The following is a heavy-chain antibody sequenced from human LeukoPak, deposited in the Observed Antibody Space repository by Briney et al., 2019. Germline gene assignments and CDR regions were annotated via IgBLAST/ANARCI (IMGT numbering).Heavy chain of an antibody. D-gene: IGHD5-18*01. J-gene: IGHJ4*02. CDR3: ARIRYSYGYFDY. Sequence: SGPTLVNPTETLTLTCTVSGFSLSNARMGVSWIGQPPGKALEWLAHIFSNDEKSYSTSLKSRLTISKDTSKSQVVLTMTNMDPVDTATYYCARIRYSYGYFDYWGQGTLVTVSS. CDR1: GFSLSNARMG. CDR2: IFSNDEK. V-gene: IGHV2-26*01.